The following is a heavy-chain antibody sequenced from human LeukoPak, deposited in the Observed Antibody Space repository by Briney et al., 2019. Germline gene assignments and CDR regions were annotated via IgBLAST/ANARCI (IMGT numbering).Heavy chain of an antibody. CDR1: GYSISSGYY. V-gene: IGHV4-38-2*02. D-gene: IGHD6-13*01. Sequence: KPSETLSLTCTVSGYSISSGYYWGWIRQPPGKGLEWIGSIYHSGSTYYNPSLKSRVTISVDTSKNQFSLKLSSVTAADTAVYYCARVPGEAGTVGFRWGQGTMVTVSS. CDR2: IYHSGST. CDR3: ARVPGEAGTVGFR. J-gene: IGHJ3*01.